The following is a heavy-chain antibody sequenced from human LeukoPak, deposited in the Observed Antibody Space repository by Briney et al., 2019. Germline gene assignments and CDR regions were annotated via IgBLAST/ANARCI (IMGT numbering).Heavy chain of an antibody. CDR2: ISYDGSNK. D-gene: IGHD5-18*01. CDR3: AKEYTAMVRAYFDY. J-gene: IGHJ4*02. CDR1: GFTFSSYA. V-gene: IGHV3-30-3*01. Sequence: PGGSLRLSCAASGFTFSSYAMHWVRQAPGKGLEWVAVISYDGSNKYYADSVKGRFTISRDNSKNTLYLQMNSLRAEDTAVYYCAKEYTAMVRAYFDYWGQGTLVTVSS.